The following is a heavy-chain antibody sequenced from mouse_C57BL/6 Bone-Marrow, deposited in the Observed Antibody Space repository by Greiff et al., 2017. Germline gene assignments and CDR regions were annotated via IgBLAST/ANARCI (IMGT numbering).Heavy chain of an antibody. D-gene: IGHD1-1*01. V-gene: IGHV5-9-1*02. CDR1: GFTFSSYA. Sequence: EVQRVESGEGLVKPGGSLKLSCAASGFTFSSYAMSWVRQTPEKRLEWVAYISSGGDYIYYADTVKGRFTISRDNARNTLYLKMSSLKSEDTAMYYGTRERGYYYGSRGFAYWGQGTLVTVSA. CDR3: TRERGYYYGSRGFAY. CDR2: ISSGGDYI. J-gene: IGHJ3*01.